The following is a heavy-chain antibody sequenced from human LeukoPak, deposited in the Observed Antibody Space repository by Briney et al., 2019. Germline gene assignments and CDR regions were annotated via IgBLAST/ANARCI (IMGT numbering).Heavy chain of an antibody. CDR3: ARGEPAWFDH. CDR1: GGSFSGYY. V-gene: IGHV4-34*01. CDR2: INHSGST. D-gene: IGHD2-2*01. J-gene: IGHJ5*02. Sequence: SETLSLTCAVYGGSFSGYYWSWIRQPPGKGLEWIGEINHSGSTNYNPSLKSRVTISVDTSKKQFSLKLSSVTAADTAVYYCARGEPAWFDHWGQGTLVTVSS.